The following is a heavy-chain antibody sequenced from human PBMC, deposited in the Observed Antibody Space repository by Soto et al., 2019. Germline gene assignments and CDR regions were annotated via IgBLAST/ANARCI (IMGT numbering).Heavy chain of an antibody. CDR3: ARLNGYCVSTSCHGYYGMDV. V-gene: IGHV1-18*01. CDR2: ISAYNGNT. J-gene: IGHJ6*02. CDR1: GYTFTSYG. D-gene: IGHD2-2*03. Sequence: ASVKVSCKASGYTFTSYGISWVRQAPGQGLEWMGWISAYNGNTNYAQKLQGRVTMTTDTSTSTAYMELRSLRSDDTAVYYCARLNGYCVSTSCHGYYGMDVWGQGTTVTVSS.